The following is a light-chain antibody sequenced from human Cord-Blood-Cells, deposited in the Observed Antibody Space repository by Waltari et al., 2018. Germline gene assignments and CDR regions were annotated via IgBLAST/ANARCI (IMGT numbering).Light chain of an antibody. V-gene: IGLV2-23*03. Sequence: QSALTPPPTVSGPPGQSTTISCTGTPSDAGRSTPSPCHQKHPGKAPKLMIYEGSNRPSGVSKRFSGSKGGNTASLTISGLQAEDDADYYGCSYPGSSTFDLVFGGGTKLTVL. CDR1: PSDAGRSTP. J-gene: IGLJ2*01. CDR2: EGS. CDR3: CSYPGSSTFDLV.